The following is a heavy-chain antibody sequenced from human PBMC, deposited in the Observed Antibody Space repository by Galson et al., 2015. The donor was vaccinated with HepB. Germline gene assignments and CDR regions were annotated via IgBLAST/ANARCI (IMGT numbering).Heavy chain of an antibody. D-gene: IGHD2-21*02. CDR2: ISGSGGST. V-gene: IGHV3-23*01. J-gene: IGHJ2*01. Sequence: SLRLSCAASGFTFSSYAMSWVRQAPGKGLEWVSTISGSGGSTYYADSVKGRFTISRDNSKNALYLQMNSLRAEDAAVYYCAKERVTSSVWYCDHGGRGTLVTASS. CDR3: AKERVTSSVWYCDH. CDR1: GFTFSSYA.